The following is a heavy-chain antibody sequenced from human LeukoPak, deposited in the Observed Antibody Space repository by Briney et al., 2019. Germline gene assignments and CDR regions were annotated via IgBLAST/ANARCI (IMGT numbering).Heavy chain of an antibody. CDR3: AKDRGKQQLAPSDY. Sequence: GGSLRLSCAASGFTFSSHGMIWVRQAPGKRLEWVSGIRASGGRTFSADSVTGRFTISRDNSKNTLYLQMNSLRAEDTAVYYCAKDRGKQQLAPSDYWGQGTLVTVSS. D-gene: IGHD6-13*01. V-gene: IGHV3-23*01. J-gene: IGHJ4*02. CDR2: IRASGGRT. CDR1: GFTFSSHG.